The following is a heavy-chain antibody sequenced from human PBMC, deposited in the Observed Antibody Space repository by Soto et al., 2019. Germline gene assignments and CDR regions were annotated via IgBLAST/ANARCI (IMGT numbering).Heavy chain of an antibody. J-gene: IGHJ6*03. CDR3: ASGILRYFDWSTNNNYYYYMDV. CDR2: IYYSGST. Sequence: SETLSLTCTVSGSSISSYYWSWIRQPPGKGLEWIGYIYYSGSTNYNPSLKSRVTISVDTSKNQFSLKLSSVTAADTAVYYCASGILRYFDWSTNNNYYYYMDVWGKGTTVTVSS. CDR1: GSSISSYY. V-gene: IGHV4-59*01. D-gene: IGHD3-9*01.